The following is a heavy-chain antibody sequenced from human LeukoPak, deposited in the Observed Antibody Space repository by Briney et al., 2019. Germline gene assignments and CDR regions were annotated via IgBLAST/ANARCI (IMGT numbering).Heavy chain of an antibody. Sequence: PGGSLRLSCAASGFTFSSYAMSWVRQAPGKGLEWVSGISGSGGSTYYADSVKGRFTISRDNSKHTLYLQMNSLRAEDTAVYYCARRAYNWGAFDIWGQGTMVTVSS. CDR3: ARRAYNWGAFDI. D-gene: IGHD5-24*01. CDR2: ISGSGGST. CDR1: GFTFSSYA. J-gene: IGHJ3*02. V-gene: IGHV3-23*01.